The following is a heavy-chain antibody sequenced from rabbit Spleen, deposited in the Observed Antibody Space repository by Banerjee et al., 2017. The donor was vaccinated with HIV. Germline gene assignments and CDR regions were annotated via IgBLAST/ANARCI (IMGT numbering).Heavy chain of an antibody. D-gene: IGHD1-1*01. CDR2: IYTGGSGGV. CDR3: ARDLADVIGWNLDL. Sequence: QEQLVESGGGLVQPEGSLTLTCTASGFSFSSNYWICWVRQAPGKGLEWIGCIYTGGSGGVYYASWTKGRFTISKTSSTTVALRMTSLTAADTATYFCARDLADVIGWNLDLWGQGTLVTVS. V-gene: IGHV1S45*01. J-gene: IGHJ4*01. CDR1: GFSFSSNYW.